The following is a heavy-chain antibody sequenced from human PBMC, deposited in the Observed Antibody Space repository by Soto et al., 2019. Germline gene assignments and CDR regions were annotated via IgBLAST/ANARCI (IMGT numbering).Heavy chain of an antibody. J-gene: IGHJ4*02. CDR1: GASISGNY. CDR3: AKAGSYSCSSGRVDY. Sequence: SETLSLTCNVSGASISGNYWSWIRQPPGKGLEWIGYIYYSGATNYNPSLESRVTISVDTPKSQFSLKLTSVTPADTAVYYCAKAGSYSCSSGRVDYWGQGILVTVSS. CDR2: IYYSGAT. D-gene: IGHD1-26*01. V-gene: IGHV4-59*01.